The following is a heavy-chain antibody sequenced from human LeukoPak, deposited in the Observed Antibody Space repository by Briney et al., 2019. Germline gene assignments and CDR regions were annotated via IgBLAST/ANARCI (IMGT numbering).Heavy chain of an antibody. V-gene: IGHV3-23*01. D-gene: IGHD4/OR15-4a*01. CDR2: ISDTGKTT. CDR1: GFAFSNHA. J-gene: IGHJ5*02. Sequence: GGSLRLSCEASGFAFSNHAMTWVRQAPGEGLQWVSTISDTGKTTFYRDSVRGRFSISRDISNNTLYLQMDGLRADDTAVYYCARGGAYDYGVLDAWGQGTLVTVSS. CDR3: ARGGAYDYGVLDA.